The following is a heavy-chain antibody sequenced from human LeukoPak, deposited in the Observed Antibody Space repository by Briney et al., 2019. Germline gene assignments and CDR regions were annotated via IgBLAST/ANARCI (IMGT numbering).Heavy chain of an antibody. V-gene: IGHV3-21*05. CDR1: GFTFSSYS. CDR3: ARDHAGYYDSRDFDY. D-gene: IGHD3-22*01. J-gene: IGHJ4*02. CDR2: ISSSSSYI. Sequence: GGSLRLSCAASGFTFSSYSMNWVRQAPGKGLEWVSYISSSSSYIYYADSVKGRFTISRDNAKNSLYLQMNSLRAEDTAVYYCARDHAGYYDSRDFDYWGQGTLVTVSS.